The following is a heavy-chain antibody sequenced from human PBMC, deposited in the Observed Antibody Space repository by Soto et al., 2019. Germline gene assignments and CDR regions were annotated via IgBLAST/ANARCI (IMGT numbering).Heavy chain of an antibody. CDR1: GFTFSSYA. D-gene: IGHD6-13*01. V-gene: IGHV3-23*01. Sequence: GGSLRLSCAASGFTFSSYAMSWVRQAPGKGLEWVSAISGSGGSTYYADSVKGRFTISRDNSKNTLYLQMNSLRAEDTAVYYCATGVAAAYWYFDLWGRGTLVTVSS. J-gene: IGHJ2*01. CDR3: ATGVAAAYWYFDL. CDR2: ISGSGGST.